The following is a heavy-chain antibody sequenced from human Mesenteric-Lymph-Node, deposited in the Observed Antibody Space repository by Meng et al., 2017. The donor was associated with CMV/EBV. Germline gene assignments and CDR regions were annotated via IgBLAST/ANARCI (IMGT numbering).Heavy chain of an antibody. V-gene: IGHV3-9*01. D-gene: IGHD3-10*01. CDR2: ISWNSDNI. Sequence: SLMISCAASGFTFDDYAMHWVRQAPGKGLEWVSGISWNSDNIVYADSVKGRFTISRDNARNSLYLQMNSLRAEDTAFYYCAKDMVGQQLDFWGQGTLVTVSS. CDR3: AKDMVGQQLDF. CDR1: GFTFDDYA. J-gene: IGHJ4*02.